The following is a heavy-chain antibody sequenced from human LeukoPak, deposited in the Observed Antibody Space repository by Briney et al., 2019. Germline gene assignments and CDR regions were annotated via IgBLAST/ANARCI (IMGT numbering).Heavy chain of an antibody. D-gene: IGHD2-2*02. CDR3: ARSSTSCYNGDCYSHPADY. Sequence: ASVKVSCKASGYTFTSYYIHWVRQAAGQGLEWMGIINPSGDSTTYAQKFQGRVTITTDESTSTAYMELSSLRSEDTAVYYCARSSTSCYNGDCYSHPADYWGQGTLVTVPS. V-gene: IGHV1-46*01. CDR2: INPSGDST. CDR1: GYTFTSYY. J-gene: IGHJ4*02.